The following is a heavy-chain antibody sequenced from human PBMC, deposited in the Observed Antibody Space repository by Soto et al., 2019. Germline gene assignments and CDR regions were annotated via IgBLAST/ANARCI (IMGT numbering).Heavy chain of an antibody. Sequence: SETLSLTCPASGGSLSSSSCYWGWHSQPPGKGLEWIGSIYYSGSTYYNPSLKSRVTISVDTSKNQFSLKLSSVTAADTAVYYCTLTGDIVATNNYWGQGTLVTVSS. CDR2: IYYSGST. D-gene: IGHD5-12*01. V-gene: IGHV4-39*01. CDR1: GGSLSSSSCY. CDR3: TLTGDIVATNNY. J-gene: IGHJ4*02.